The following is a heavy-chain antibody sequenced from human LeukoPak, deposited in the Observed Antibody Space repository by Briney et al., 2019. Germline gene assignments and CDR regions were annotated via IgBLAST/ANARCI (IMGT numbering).Heavy chain of an antibody. CDR2: IIPIFGTA. J-gene: IGHJ5*02. D-gene: IGHD3-22*01. CDR3: ATLSYYDSDP. V-gene: IGHV1-69*13. Sequence: GASVKVSCKASRGTFSSYAISWVRQAPGQGLEWMGGIIPIFGTANYAQKFQGRVTITADESTSTAYMELSSLRSEDTAVYYCATLSYYDSDPWGQGTLVTVSS. CDR1: RGTFSSYA.